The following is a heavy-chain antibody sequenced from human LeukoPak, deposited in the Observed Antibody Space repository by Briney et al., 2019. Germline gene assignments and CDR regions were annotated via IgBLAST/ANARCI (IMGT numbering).Heavy chain of an antibody. V-gene: IGHV3-21*01. CDR2: ISSSSSYI. Sequence: GGSLRLSCAASGFTFSSYSMNWVRQAPGKGLEWVSSISSSSSYIYYADSVKGRFTISRDNAKNSLYLQMNSLRAEDTAVYYCAKDGGTAMAGWYFDYWGQGTLVTVSS. J-gene: IGHJ4*02. CDR1: GFTFSSYS. D-gene: IGHD5-18*01. CDR3: AKDGGTAMAGWYFDY.